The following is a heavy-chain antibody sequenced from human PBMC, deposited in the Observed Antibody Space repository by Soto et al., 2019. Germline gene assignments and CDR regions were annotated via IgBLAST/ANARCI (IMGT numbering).Heavy chain of an antibody. J-gene: IGHJ4*02. V-gene: IGHV1-18*01. CDR1: GYTFTSYG. CDR2: ISAYNGNT. D-gene: IGHD3-16*02. CDR3: ARDYLYDYIWGSYRLFDY. Sequence: ASVKVSCKASGYTFTSYGISWVRQAPGQGLEWMGWISAYNGNTNYAQKLQGRVTMTTDTSTSTAYMELRSLRSDDTAVYYCARDYLYDYIWGSYRLFDYWGQGTLVTVSS.